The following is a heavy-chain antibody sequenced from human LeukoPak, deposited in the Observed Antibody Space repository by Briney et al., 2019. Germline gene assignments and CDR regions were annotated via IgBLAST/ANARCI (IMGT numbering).Heavy chain of an antibody. J-gene: IGHJ5*02. CDR1: GYTFTSYG. CDR3: ARPQDIVVVPAAIGGHWFDP. V-gene: IGHV1-2*02. CDR2: INPNSGGT. D-gene: IGHD2-2*01. Sequence: ASVKVSCKASGYTFTSYGISWVRQAPGQGLEWMGWINPNSGGTNYAQKFQGRVTMTRDTSISTAYMELSRLRSDDTAVYYCARPQDIVVVPAAIGGHWFDPWGQGTLVTVSS.